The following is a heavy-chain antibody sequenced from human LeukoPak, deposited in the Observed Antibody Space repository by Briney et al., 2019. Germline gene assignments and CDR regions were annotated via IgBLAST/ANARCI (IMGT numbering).Heavy chain of an antibody. Sequence: GRSLRLSCAASGFTFDDYSMHWVRQAPGKGLEWVSGISWNSFSIGYADSVKDRFTISRDNAKNSPYLQMNSLRTEDTALYYCAKDLSSQWFTDIKHYGMNVWGQGTTVTVSS. D-gene: IGHD3-22*01. V-gene: IGHV3-9*01. CDR1: GFTFDDYS. CDR3: AKDLSSQWFTDIKHYGMNV. CDR2: ISWNSFSI. J-gene: IGHJ6*02.